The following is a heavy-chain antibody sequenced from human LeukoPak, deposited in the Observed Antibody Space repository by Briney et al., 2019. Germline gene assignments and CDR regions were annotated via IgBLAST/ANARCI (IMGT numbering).Heavy chain of an antibody. CDR2: ISSSSSYI. D-gene: IGHD1-26*01. Sequence: GGSLRLSCAASGFTFSSYSMNWVRQAPGKGLEWVSSISSSSSYIYYADSVKGRFTISRDNAKNSLYLQMNSLRAEDTAVYYCARSQWELGYYYMDVWGKGTTVTVSS. J-gene: IGHJ6*03. V-gene: IGHV3-21*01. CDR1: GFTFSSYS. CDR3: ARSQWELGYYYMDV.